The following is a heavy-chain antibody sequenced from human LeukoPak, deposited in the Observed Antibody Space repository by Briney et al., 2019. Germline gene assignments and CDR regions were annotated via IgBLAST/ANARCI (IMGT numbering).Heavy chain of an antibody. CDR2: ISSSSYI. CDR3: AKDGVVVVAANRPHYYYYMDV. D-gene: IGHD2-15*01. J-gene: IGHJ6*03. CDR1: GFTFSSYS. V-gene: IGHV3-21*01. Sequence: GGSLRLSCAASGFTFSSYSMNWVRQAPGKGLGWVSSISSSSYIYYADSVKGRFTISRDNSKNTLYLQMNSLRAEDTAVYYCAKDGVVVVAANRPHYYYYMDVWGKGTTVTVSS.